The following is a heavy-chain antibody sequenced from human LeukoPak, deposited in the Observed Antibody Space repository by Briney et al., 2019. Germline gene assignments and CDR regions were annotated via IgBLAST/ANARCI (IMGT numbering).Heavy chain of an antibody. Sequence: GGSLRLSCAASGFTFSSYGMHWVRQAPGKGLEWVAVISYDGSNKYYADSVKGRFTISRDNSKNTLYLQMNSLRAEDTAVYYCANGDYYDSSGPDYWGQGTLVTVSS. CDR3: ANGDYYDSSGPDY. D-gene: IGHD3-22*01. CDR1: GFTFSSYG. J-gene: IGHJ4*02. V-gene: IGHV3-30*18. CDR2: ISYDGSNK.